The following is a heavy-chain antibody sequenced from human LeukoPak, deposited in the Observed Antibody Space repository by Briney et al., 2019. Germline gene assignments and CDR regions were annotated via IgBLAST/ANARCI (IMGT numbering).Heavy chain of an antibody. CDR2: IRYDGSNK. D-gene: IGHD1-14*01. CDR3: AKEMSSTMRDFDI. CDR1: GFIFSSYG. J-gene: IGHJ3*02. Sequence: GGSLRLSCAVSGFIFSSYGMHWVRQAPGKGLEWVAFIRYDGSNKYYADSVKGRFTISRDNSKNTLYLQMNSLRAEDTTVYYCAKEMSSTMRDFDIWGQGTMVTVSS. V-gene: IGHV3-30*02.